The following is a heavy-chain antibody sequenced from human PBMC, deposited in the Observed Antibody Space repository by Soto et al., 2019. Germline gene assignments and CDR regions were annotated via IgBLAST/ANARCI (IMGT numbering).Heavy chain of an antibody. CDR1: GYTFTSYY. CDR3: ARAGEGLYYYDSSGYYAY. J-gene: IGHJ4*02. CDR2: INPSGGST. D-gene: IGHD3-22*01. V-gene: IGHV1-46*01. Sequence: ASVKVSCKASGYTFTSYYMHWVRQAPGQGLEWMGIINPSGGSTSYAQKFQGRVTMTRDTSTSTVYMELSSLRSEDTAVYYCARAGEGLYYYDSSGYYAYWGQGTLVTVSS.